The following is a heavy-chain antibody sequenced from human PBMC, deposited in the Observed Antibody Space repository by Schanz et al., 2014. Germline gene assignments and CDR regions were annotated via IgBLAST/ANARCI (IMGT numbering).Heavy chain of an antibody. Sequence: QVQLVQSGAEVKKPGASVRVSCKASGYTFTTYAMSWVRQAPGQGLEWVGWISVYNHNKEYDQKFQGRVTITRDTSASTAYMELSSLRSEDTAVYSCARGIGGYGANNYFDYWGQGTLVTVSS. CDR1: GYTFTTYA. J-gene: IGHJ4*02. CDR2: ISVYNHNK. V-gene: IGHV1-18*01. CDR3: ARGIGGYGANNYFDY. D-gene: IGHD5-12*01.